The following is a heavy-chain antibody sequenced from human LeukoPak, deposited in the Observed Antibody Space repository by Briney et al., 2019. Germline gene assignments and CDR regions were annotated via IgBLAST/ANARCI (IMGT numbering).Heavy chain of an antibody. V-gene: IGHV4-59*01. CDR1: GGSFSGYY. CDR2: IYYSGST. CDR3: ARQRYYYYGMDV. Sequence: PSETLSLTCAVYGGSFSGYYWSWIRQPPGKGLEWIGYIYYSGSTNYNPSLKSRVTISVDTSKNQFSLKLSSVTAADTAVYYCARQRYYYYGMDVWGQGTTVTVSS. J-gene: IGHJ6*02.